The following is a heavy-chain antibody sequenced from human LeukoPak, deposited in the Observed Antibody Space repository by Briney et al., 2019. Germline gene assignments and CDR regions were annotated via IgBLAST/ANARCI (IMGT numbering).Heavy chain of an antibody. CDR1: GFTFSSYS. D-gene: IGHD2-15*01. CDR2: IKQDGSEK. CDR3: ARGGRVPIY. J-gene: IGHJ4*02. V-gene: IGHV3-7*01. Sequence: GGSLRLSCAASGFTFSSYSMSWVRQAPGKGLEWVANIKQDGSEKYYVDSVKGRFTISRDNAKNSLYLQMNSLRAEDTAVYYCARGGRVPIYWGRGTLVTVSS.